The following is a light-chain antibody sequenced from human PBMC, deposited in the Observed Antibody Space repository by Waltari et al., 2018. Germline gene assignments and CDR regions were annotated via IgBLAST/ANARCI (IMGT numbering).Light chain of an antibody. Sequence: SYELTQPPSVSVSPGQTARITCSGDALPKPYAYWYQQKPGQAPVLVIYKDSERPSGIPERFSGSSSGTTVTLTISGVQAEDEADYYCQSADSSGTYQGVFGGGTKLTVL. J-gene: IGLJ3*02. CDR3: QSADSSGTYQGV. V-gene: IGLV3-25*03. CDR2: KDS. CDR1: ALPKPY.